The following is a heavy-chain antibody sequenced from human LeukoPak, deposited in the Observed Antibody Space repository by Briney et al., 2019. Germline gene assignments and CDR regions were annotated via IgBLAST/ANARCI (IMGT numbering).Heavy chain of an antibody. J-gene: IGHJ4*02. CDR2: IYYSGST. CDR1: GGSISSGDYY. V-gene: IGHV4-30-4*01. D-gene: IGHD6-13*01. CDR3: ARDDVVAAAGFDY. Sequence: SQTLSLTCTVSGGSISSGDYYWSWIRQPPGKGLEWIGYIYYSGSTYYNPSLKSRVTISVDTSKNQFPLKLSSVTAADTAVYYCARDDVVAAAGFDYWGQGTLVTVSS.